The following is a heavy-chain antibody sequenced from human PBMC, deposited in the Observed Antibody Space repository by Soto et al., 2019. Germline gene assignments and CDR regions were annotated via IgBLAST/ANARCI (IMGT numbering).Heavy chain of an antibody. CDR1: GGSVNSGSYY. V-gene: IGHV4-61*01. CDR2: VYYSGST. CDR3: ARGKIAAAGTWRALNWFDP. J-gene: IGHJ5*02. Sequence: QVQLQESGPGLVKSSETLSLTCTVSGGSVNSGSYYWSWIRQPPGKGLEWIGYVYYSGSTNYNPSLTSRVTISDDTSKNQISLKLSSVTAADTAMYYCARGKIAAAGTWRALNWFDPWGQGTLVTVSS. D-gene: IGHD6-13*01.